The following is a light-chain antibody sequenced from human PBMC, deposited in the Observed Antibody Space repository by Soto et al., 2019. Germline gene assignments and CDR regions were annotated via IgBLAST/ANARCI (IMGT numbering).Light chain of an antibody. CDR3: QQYGSSPMYT. CDR2: GAS. J-gene: IGKJ2*01. V-gene: IGKV3-20*01. Sequence: EIVLTPSPGTLSLSPGERATLSCRASQSVSSSYLAWYPQQPGQAPRLLIYGASSRATGIPDRFSGSGSGTDFTLTISRLEPEDFAVYYCQQYGSSPMYTFGQGTKLEIK. CDR1: QSVSSSY.